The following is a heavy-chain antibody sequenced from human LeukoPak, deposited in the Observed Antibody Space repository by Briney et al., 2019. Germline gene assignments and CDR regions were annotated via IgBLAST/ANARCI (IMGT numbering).Heavy chain of an antibody. V-gene: IGHV3-23*01. CDR1: GFTFSSYA. D-gene: IGHD3-16*01. Sequence: PGGSLRLSCAASGFTFSSYAMSWVRQAPGKGLERVSAISGSGGSTYYADSVKGRFTISRDNSRDTPYLQMNSLRAEDTAVYYCAKGYYDYVWGSYYFDYWGQGTLVTVSS. CDR2: ISGSGGST. J-gene: IGHJ4*02. CDR3: AKGYYDYVWGSYYFDY.